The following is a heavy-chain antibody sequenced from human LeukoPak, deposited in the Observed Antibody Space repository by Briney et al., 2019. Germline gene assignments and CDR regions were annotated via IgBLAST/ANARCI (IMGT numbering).Heavy chain of an antibody. CDR2: ISGSGGST. CDR3: AKDASGYCSGGSCYGLGTNWFDP. D-gene: IGHD2-15*01. Sequence: GGSLRLSCAASGFTFSSYAMSWVRQAPGKGLEWVSAISGSGGSTYYADSVKGRFTISRDNSKNTLYLQMNCLRAEDTAVYYCAKDASGYCSGGSCYGLGTNWFDPWGQGTLVTVSS. V-gene: IGHV3-23*01. CDR1: GFTFSSYA. J-gene: IGHJ5*02.